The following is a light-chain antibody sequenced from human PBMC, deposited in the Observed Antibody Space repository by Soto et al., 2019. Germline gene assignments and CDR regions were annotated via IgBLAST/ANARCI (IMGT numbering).Light chain of an antibody. CDR1: TSNIGSNN. J-gene: IGLJ2*01. CDR2: NNE. CDR3: AVLDDSLNGPV. V-gene: IGLV1-44*01. Sequence: QSVLTQPPSASGTPGQRVTISCSGSTSNIGSNNVNWYRQLPGTAPKLLLFNNERRPSGVPGRVSGSKSGTSASLAISGLQSDDEADYYCAVLDDSLNGPVFGGGTKLTVL.